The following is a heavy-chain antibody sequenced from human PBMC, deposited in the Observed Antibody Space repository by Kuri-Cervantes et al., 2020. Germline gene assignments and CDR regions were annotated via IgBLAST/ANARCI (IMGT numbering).Heavy chain of an antibody. Sequence: ASVKVSCKASGYTFTRYGISWVRQAPGQGLEWMGWISAYNGNTNHTQKFQGRVTLTTDTSTSTAYMELRSLRSDDTAVYYCARGGGLGDCTGGVCYTDYYYYMDVWGKGTTVTVSS. D-gene: IGHD2-8*02. CDR2: ISAYNGNT. J-gene: IGHJ6*03. CDR1: GYTFTRYG. CDR3: ARGGGLGDCTGGVCYTDYYYYMDV. V-gene: IGHV1-18*01.